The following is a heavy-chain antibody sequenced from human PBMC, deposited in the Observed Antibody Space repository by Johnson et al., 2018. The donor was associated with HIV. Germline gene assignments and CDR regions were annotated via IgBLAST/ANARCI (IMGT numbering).Heavy chain of an antibody. CDR1: GFAFSNSA. V-gene: IGHV3-23*04. Sequence: VQLVESGGDLVQPGGSLRLSCAASGFAFSNSAMNWVRQAPGKGLEWVSLISGTGDITYYADSVKGRFTISRDNSKNTLYLQMKSLRAEDTAVYCWARAGYSSSCDAFDIWGQGTIVTVSS. J-gene: IGHJ3*02. D-gene: IGHD6-19*01. CDR2: ISGTGDIT. CDR3: ARAGYSSSCDAFDI.